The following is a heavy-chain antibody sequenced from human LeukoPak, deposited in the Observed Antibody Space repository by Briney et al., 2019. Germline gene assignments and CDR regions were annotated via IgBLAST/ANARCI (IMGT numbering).Heavy chain of an antibody. J-gene: IGHJ6*03. CDR2: IRGSGDST. CDR1: GFTCSSHP. Sequence: GGSLRLSCAASGFTCSSHPMSWVRLAPGKGLEWVSSIRGSGDSTYYADSVKGRFTISRDNTKNTLYLQMNSLRGDDTAVYYCAKSYSYYHMDDWGKGTSVTVSS. CDR3: AKSYSYYHMDD. V-gene: IGHV3-23*01.